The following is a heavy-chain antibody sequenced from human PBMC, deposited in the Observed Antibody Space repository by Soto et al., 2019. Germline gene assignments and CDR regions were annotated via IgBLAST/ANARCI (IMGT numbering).Heavy chain of an antibody. D-gene: IGHD6-13*01. CDR2: IYPGDSDT. V-gene: IGHV5-51*01. CDR3: ARHFGKIAAAGTYYYYYMDV. CDR1: GDRFIRYW. Sequence: GAALKISCKGSGDRFIRYWIGWVRQMPEKGLEWMGIIYPGDSDTRYSPSFQGQVTISADKSISTAYLQWSSLKASDTAMYYCARHFGKIAAAGTYYYYYMDVWGKGTTVTVSS. J-gene: IGHJ6*03.